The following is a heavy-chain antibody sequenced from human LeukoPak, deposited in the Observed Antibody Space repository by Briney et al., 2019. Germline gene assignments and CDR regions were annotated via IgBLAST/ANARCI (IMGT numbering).Heavy chain of an antibody. J-gene: IGHJ4*02. V-gene: IGHV1-18*01. CDR3: ARGAASVERIRYFDWLLPEFDY. Sequence: ASVKVSCKASGYTFTSHGISWVRQAPGQGLEWMGWISAYNGNTNYAQKLQGRVTMTTDTSTSTAYMELRSLRSDDTAVYYCARGAASVERIRYFDWLLPEFDYWGQGTLVTVSS. CDR1: GYTFTSHG. CDR2: ISAYNGNT. D-gene: IGHD3-9*01.